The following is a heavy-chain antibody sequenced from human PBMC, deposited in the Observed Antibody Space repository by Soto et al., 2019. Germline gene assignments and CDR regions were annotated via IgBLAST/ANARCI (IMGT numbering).Heavy chain of an antibody. V-gene: IGHV1-18*01. CDR3: ARKLLYCSSTTCDFYYYYMDV. CDR2: ISAYNGNT. Sequence: ASVKVSCKASGYTFTSYGISWVRQAPGQGLDWMGWISAYNGNTNYAQKLQGRVTMTTDTSTSTAYMELRSLRSDDTAVYYCARKLLYCSSTTCDFYYYYMDVCVKVTVLTVSS. D-gene: IGHD2-2*01. CDR1: GYTFTSYG. J-gene: IGHJ6*03.